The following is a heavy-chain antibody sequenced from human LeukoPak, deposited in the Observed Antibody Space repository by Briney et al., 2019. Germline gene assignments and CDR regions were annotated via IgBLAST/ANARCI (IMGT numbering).Heavy chain of an antibody. CDR2: INHSGST. J-gene: IGHJ4*02. V-gene: IGHV4-34*01. D-gene: IGHD2-2*01. CDR1: GGSFSGYY. Sequence: SETLSLTCAVYGGSFSGYYWSWIRQPPGKGLEWIGEINHSGSTNYNPSLKSRVTISVDTSKNQFSLKLSSVTAADTAVYYCASQGGDCSSTSCYLVDYWGQGTLVTVSS. CDR3: ASQGGDCSSTSCYLVDY.